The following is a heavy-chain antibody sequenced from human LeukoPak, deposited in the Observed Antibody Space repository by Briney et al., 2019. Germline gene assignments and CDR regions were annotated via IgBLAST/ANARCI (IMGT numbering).Heavy chain of an antibody. Sequence: ASVKVSCKASGYTFTSYDINWVRQAPGQGLEWMGWMNPNRGNTGYAQKFQGRVTMTRNTSIRTAYMELSRLRSEDTAGYYCARFSTGYSSGWDPLGAFDIWGQGTMVTVSS. CDR2: MNPNRGNT. CDR3: ARFSTGYSSGWDPLGAFDI. J-gene: IGHJ3*02. CDR1: GYTFTSYD. V-gene: IGHV1-8*01. D-gene: IGHD6-19*01.